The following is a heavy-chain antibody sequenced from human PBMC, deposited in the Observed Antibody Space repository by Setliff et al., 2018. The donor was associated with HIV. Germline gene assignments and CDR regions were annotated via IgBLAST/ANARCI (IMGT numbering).Heavy chain of an antibody. V-gene: IGHV4-39*01. D-gene: IGHD3-22*01. CDR1: GGSIDNNTYY. J-gene: IGHJ5*02. CDR3: ASRIYYYDESRVLREEGFVP. Sequence: SETLSLTCSVSGGSIDNNTYYWTWIRQPPGKGLEWTGSIYHTGRTYYNRSLESRLTISIDTSKNQFSLKLTSVTAADTAMYYCASRIYYYDESRVLREEGFVPWGQGTLVTVSS. CDR2: IYHTGRT.